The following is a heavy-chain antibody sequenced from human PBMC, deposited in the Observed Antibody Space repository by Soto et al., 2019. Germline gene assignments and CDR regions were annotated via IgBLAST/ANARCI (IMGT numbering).Heavy chain of an antibody. J-gene: IGHJ6*02. D-gene: IGHD2-21*01. Sequence: QVHLQESGPGLVKPSETLSPTCTVSGVSVSSGSYYWSWIRQPPVKGLEWIGYIHYSGSPNYNPSIMSRFTITVETSKNHFSLKLSSVTAADTAVYYCARDYEFGDYGMDVWGQGTTFTVSS. CDR2: IHYSGSP. V-gene: IGHV4-61*01. CDR1: GVSVSSGSYY. CDR3: ARDYEFGDYGMDV.